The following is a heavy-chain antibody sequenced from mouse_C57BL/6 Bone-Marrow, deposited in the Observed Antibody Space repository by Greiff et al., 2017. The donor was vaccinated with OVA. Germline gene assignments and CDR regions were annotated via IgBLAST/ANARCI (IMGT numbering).Heavy chain of an antibody. CDR2: ISAGGSYT. Sequence: EVHLVESGGGLVKPGGSLKLSCAASGFTFSSYAMSWVRQTPEKRLEWVATISAGGSYTYYPDNVKGRFTISRDNAKNNLYLQMSHLTSEDTAVDYCARDDGSSYGAYWGQGTLVTVSA. CDR1: GFTFSSYA. D-gene: IGHD1-1*01. CDR3: ARDDGSSYGAY. J-gene: IGHJ3*01. V-gene: IGHV5-4*01.